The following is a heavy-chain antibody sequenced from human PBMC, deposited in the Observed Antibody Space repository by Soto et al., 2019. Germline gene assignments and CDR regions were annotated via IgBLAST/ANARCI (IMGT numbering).Heavy chain of an antibody. CDR1: GFTFSSHA. J-gene: IGHJ4*02. V-gene: IGHV3-23*01. CDR3: ARTPYDFWSTGQYYFDH. Sequence: PGGSLRLSCAVSGFTFSSHAMSWVRQAPGKGLECVSGISGSGGTTFYADSVKGRFTISRDNSKKTLYLQVNSLRAEDTAVYYCARTPYDFWSTGQYYFDHWGQGTLATVSS. D-gene: IGHD3-3*01. CDR2: ISGSGGTT.